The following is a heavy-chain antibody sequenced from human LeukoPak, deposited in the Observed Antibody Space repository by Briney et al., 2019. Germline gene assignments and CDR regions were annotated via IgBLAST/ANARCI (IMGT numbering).Heavy chain of an antibody. CDR1: GFTFSRYW. Sequence: GGSLRLSCAASGFTFSRYWMHWVRQAPGKGLVWVSRINTDGRTITYADSVKGRFTISRDNAKKSLYLQMNSLRAEDTAVYYCAPPPIAATGNWGQGTLVTVSS. V-gene: IGHV3-74*01. D-gene: IGHD6-13*01. CDR3: APPPIAATGN. J-gene: IGHJ4*02. CDR2: INTDGRTI.